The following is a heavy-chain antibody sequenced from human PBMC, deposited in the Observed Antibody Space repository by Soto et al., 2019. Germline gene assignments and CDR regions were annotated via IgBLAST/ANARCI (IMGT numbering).Heavy chain of an antibody. V-gene: IGHV4-4*02. D-gene: IGHD6-19*01. CDR2: IFQSGST. J-gene: IGHJ5*02. CDR3: ARGRGGDSSGWSWFDP. CDR1: GGTIRSTDW. Sequence: SETLSLTCGVSGGTIRSTDWWTWLRQPPGKGQEWIGEIFQSGSTNYTPSLESRVTISVDKSKNQFSLTLTSVTAADTAVYFCARGRGGDSSGWSWFDPWGQGILVTVSS.